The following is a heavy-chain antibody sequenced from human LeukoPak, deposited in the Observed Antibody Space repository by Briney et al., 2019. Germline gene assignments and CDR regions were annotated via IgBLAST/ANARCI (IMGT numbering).Heavy chain of an antibody. CDR1: GGCFSGYY. CDR3: ARGIAVGATIMTNDY. CDR2: INHSGRT. V-gene: IGHV4-34*01. J-gene: IGHJ4*02. Sequence: SETLSLTCAVYGGCFSGYYCSWIRQPPGKGLEWIGEINHSGRTNYNPSLKSRVTISVDTSKNQFSLKLSSVTAADTAVYYCARGIAVGATIMTNDYWGQGTLVTVSS. D-gene: IGHD1-26*01.